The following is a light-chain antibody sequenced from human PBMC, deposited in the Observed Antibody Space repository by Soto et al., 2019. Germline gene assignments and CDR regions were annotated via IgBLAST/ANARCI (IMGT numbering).Light chain of an antibody. J-gene: IGKJ2*01. CDR3: QHSDSPPYT. V-gene: IGKV1-39*01. CDR2: TAS. CDR1: QSISTY. Sequence: DIQMTQSPSSLSASVGDRVTITCRASQSISTYLNWYQQKPGKAPKLLIYTASTLQSGVPSRFSGSGSGADFTLTISSLQPEDFATYYCQHSDSPPYTFGPGTKVDIK.